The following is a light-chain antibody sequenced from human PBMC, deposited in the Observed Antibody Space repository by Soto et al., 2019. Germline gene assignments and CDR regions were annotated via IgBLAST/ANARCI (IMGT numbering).Light chain of an antibody. CDR3: QQHSNSPLT. CDR2: GAS. Sequence: DIVLTQSPGTLSLSPGERAALSCRASQSVSSSYLAWYQQKPGQAPRLLIYGASNSATGIPDRFSGSGSGTDFTLTISRLEPEDFAVYYCQQHSNSPLTFGGGTKVEIK. CDR1: QSVSSSY. V-gene: IGKV3-20*01. J-gene: IGKJ4*01.